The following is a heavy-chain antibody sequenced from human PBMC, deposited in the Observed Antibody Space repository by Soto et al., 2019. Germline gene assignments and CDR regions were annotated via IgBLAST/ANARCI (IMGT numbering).Heavy chain of an antibody. CDR3: ARERAAGYWKPLDP. V-gene: IGHV1-18*01. CDR2: ISGYKGKT. D-gene: IGHD2-15*01. Sequence: ASVKVSCKASGFAFMTSGISWVRQAPGQGLEWMGWISGYKGKTYYSQKFQGRLTTTTDTSTSTAYMELGSLGSDDTAVYYCARERAAGYWKPLDPWGQGTLVTVSS. CDR1: GFAFMTSG. J-gene: IGHJ5*02.